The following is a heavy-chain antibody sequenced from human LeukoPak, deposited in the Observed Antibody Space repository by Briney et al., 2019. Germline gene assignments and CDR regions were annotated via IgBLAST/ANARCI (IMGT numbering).Heavy chain of an antibody. D-gene: IGHD1-1*01. J-gene: IGHJ5*02. Sequence: GASVKVSCKASGYTFTDHYMHWVRQAPGQGLEWVGWINPNSGGTNYAQKFQGRVTMTRDTSINTAYMEVSRLRSDDTAVYYCARVLRTGQAWYWYDPWGQGTLVTVSS. CDR1: GYTFTDHY. CDR2: INPNSGGT. CDR3: ARVLRTGQAWYWYDP. V-gene: IGHV1-2*02.